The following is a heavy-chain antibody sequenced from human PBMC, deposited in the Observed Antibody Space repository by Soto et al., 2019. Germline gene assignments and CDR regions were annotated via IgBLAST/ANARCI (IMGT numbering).Heavy chain of an antibody. CDR1: GFTFSSYA. CDR2: ISGSGGST. J-gene: IGHJ4*02. V-gene: IGHV3-23*01. Sequence: EVQLLESGGGLVQPGGSLRLSCAASGFTFSSYAMNWVRQAPEKGLEWVSSISGSGGSTYYTDSVKGRFTISRDNSKNTLYLQMNSLRAGDTAVYYCAFPDDSSRFDYWGQVTLVTVSS. CDR3: AFPDDSSRFDY. D-gene: IGHD3-22*01.